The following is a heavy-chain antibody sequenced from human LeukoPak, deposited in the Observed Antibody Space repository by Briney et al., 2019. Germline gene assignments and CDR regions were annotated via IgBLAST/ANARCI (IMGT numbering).Heavy chain of an antibody. D-gene: IGHD3-10*01. CDR3: ARGIRSELYSDS. CDR2: MNPDSGNT. CDR1: GYTFTTYD. J-gene: IGHJ4*02. Sequence: ASVKVTCKASGYTFTTYDITWVRQAAGQGLGWMGWMNPDSGNTGYAQKFEGRVTMTGDTSTGTAYMELSSLRSEDTAVYYCARGIRSELYSDSWGQGTLITVSS. V-gene: IGHV1-8*01.